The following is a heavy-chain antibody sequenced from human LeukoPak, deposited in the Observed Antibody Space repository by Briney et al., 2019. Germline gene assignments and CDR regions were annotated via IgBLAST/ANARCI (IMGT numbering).Heavy chain of an antibody. V-gene: IGHV3-21*04. J-gene: IGHJ4*02. Sequence: AGGSLRLSCAASGFTFNSYSMNWVRQAPGKGLEWVSSISGSNSYIYYADSVKGRFTISRDNSKNTLYLQMNSLRAEDTAVYYCAKGPTKYGSGSYSNRNYFDYWGQGTLVTVSS. CDR3: AKGPTKYGSGSYSNRNYFDY. CDR2: ISGSNSYI. D-gene: IGHD3-10*01. CDR1: GFTFNSYS.